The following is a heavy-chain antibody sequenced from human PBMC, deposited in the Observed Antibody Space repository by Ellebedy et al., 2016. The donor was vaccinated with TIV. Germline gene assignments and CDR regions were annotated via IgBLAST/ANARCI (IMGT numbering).Heavy chain of an antibody. CDR2: IKYDGADK. D-gene: IGHD3-16*01. V-gene: IGHV3-7*01. CDR1: GFTFRDFA. CDR3: VRARNYALDS. J-gene: IGHJ4*02. Sequence: GESLKISCAASGFTFRDFAMNWVRQAPGKGLEWVARIKYDGADKDYVDSVKGRFTISRDNAKNSLYLQMNSLRVEDTAVYFCVRARNYALDSWGQGTLVTVSS.